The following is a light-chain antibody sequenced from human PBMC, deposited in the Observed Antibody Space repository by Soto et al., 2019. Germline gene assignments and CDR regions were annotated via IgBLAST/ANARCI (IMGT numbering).Light chain of an antibody. V-gene: IGLV4-69*01. CDR2: LTSDGSH. CDR3: QTWGSGIVV. J-gene: IGLJ2*01. CDR1: SGHSNYA. Sequence: QPVLTQSPSASASLGASGNLTCTLSSGHSNYAIAWHQQQSEKGPRYLMKLTSDGSHSKGDGIPDRFSGSSSGAERYLTISSLQSEDEADYYCQTWGSGIVVFGGGTKLTVL.